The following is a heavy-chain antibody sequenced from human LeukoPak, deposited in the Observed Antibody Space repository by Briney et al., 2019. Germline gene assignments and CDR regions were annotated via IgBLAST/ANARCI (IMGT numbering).Heavy chain of an antibody. J-gene: IGHJ5*02. CDR1: GFTFSSYW. V-gene: IGHV3-7*01. D-gene: IGHD2-15*01. Sequence: GGSLRLSCAASGFTFSSYWMSWVRQAPGKGLEWVANIKQDGSEKYYVDSVKGRFTISRDNAKNSLYLQMNSLRAEDTAVYYCARGLGGYCSGGSCYWFDPWGQGTLVTVSS. CDR2: IKQDGSEK. CDR3: ARGLGGYCSGGSCYWFDP.